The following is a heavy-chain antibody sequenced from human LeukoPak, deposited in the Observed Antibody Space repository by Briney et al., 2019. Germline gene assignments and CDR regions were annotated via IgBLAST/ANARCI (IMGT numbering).Heavy chain of an antibody. CDR3: AKGSHYYDSSRENWFDP. J-gene: IGHJ5*02. V-gene: IGHV3-23*01. Sequence: GGSLRLSCAASGFTFSGYVMSWVRQAPGKGLEWVSAISGSGGSTYYADSVKGRFTISRDNSKNTLYLQMNSLRAEDTAVYYCAKGSHYYDSSRENWFDPWGQGTLVTVSS. CDR1: GFTFSGYV. CDR2: ISGSGGST. D-gene: IGHD3-22*01.